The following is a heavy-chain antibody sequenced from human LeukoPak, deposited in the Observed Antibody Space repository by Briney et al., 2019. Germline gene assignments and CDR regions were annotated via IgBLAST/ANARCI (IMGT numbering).Heavy chain of an antibody. CDR1: GFTFNNYG. V-gene: IGHV3-30*18. D-gene: IGHD3-22*01. Sequence: PGGSLRLACVASGFTFNNYGMHWVRQGPGKGLEWVAVISYDGSNKYYADSVKGRFTISRDNSKNTLYVQMNSLRPEDTAVYYCAKGSYYDQIPESDYWGQGTLVTVSS. J-gene: IGHJ4*02. CDR2: ISYDGSNK. CDR3: AKGSYYDQIPESDY.